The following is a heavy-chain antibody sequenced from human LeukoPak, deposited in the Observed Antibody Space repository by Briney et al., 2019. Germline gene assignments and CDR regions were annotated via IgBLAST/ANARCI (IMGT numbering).Heavy chain of an antibody. CDR2: INHSGST. CDR1: GGSFSGYY. Sequence: PSETLSLTCAVYGGSFSGYYWSWIRQPPGKGLEWIGEINHSGSTNHNPSLKSRVTMSVDTSKNQFSLKLTSVTAADTAVYYCARFDSSGYYVVYWGQGTLVTVSS. J-gene: IGHJ4*02. V-gene: IGHV4-34*01. CDR3: ARFDSSGYYVVY. D-gene: IGHD3-22*01.